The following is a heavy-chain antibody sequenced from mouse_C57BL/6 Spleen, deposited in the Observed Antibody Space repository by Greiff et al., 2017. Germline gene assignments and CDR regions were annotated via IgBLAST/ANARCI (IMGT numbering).Heavy chain of an antibody. Sequence: QVQLQQSGAELVRPGASVTLSCKASGYTFTDYEMHWVKQTPVHGLEWIGAIDPETGGTAYNQKFKGKAILTADKSSSTAYMELRSLTSEDSAVYYCTRVYDYDAMDYWGQGTSVTVSS. D-gene: IGHD1-3*01. J-gene: IGHJ4*01. V-gene: IGHV1-15*01. CDR2: IDPETGGT. CDR1: GYTFTDYE. CDR3: TRVYDYDAMDY.